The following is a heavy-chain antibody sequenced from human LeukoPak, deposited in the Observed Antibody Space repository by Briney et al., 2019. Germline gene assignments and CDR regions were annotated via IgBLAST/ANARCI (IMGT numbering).Heavy chain of an antibody. CDR3: ARAGRGYGSNWFDP. J-gene: IGHJ5*02. V-gene: IGHV1-69*06. CDR2: IIPIFGTA. Sequence: ASVKVSCKASGGTFSSYAISWVRQAPGQGLEWMGGIIPIFGTANYAQKFQGRVTITADKSTSTAYMELSSLRSDDTAVYYCARAGRGYGSNWFDPWGQGTLVTVSS. D-gene: IGHD5-18*01. CDR1: GGTFSSYA.